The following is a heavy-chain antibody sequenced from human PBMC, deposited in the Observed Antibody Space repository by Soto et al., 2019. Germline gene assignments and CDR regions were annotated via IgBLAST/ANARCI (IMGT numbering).Heavy chain of an antibody. CDR2: IYWNDDK. CDR1: GFSLSTSGVG. V-gene: IGHV2-5*01. J-gene: IGHJ4*02. CDR3: VHSNGASEAPHY. Sequence: SGPTLVNPTQALTLTCTFSGFSLSTSGVGVGWIRQPPGKALEWLALIYWNDDKRYSPSLKSRLTITKDTSKNQVVLTSPNMDPVDPATYYCVHSNGASEAPHYWGQGTLVTVSS. D-gene: IGHD3-10*01.